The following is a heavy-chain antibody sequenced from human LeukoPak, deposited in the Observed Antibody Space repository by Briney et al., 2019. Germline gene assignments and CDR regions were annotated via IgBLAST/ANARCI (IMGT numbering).Heavy chain of an antibody. CDR1: GFTFSSYS. CDR2: ISSSSSYI. CDR3: ARAPNHYYYDSSGYQGGGLDY. D-gene: IGHD3-22*01. J-gene: IGHJ4*02. Sequence: GGSLRLSCAASGFTFSSYSMNWVRQAPGKGLEWVSSISSSSSYIYYADSVKGRFTISRDNAKNSLYLQMNSLRAEDTAVYYCARAPNHYYYDSSGYQGGGLDYWGQGTLVTVSS. V-gene: IGHV3-21*01.